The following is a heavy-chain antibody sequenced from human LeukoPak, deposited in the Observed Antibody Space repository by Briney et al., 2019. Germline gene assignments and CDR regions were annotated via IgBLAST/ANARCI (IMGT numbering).Heavy chain of an antibody. CDR2: ASTSGSTI. Sequence: PGGSLRLSCAVSGFTFSAYEMSWVRQAPGRGLEWVSYASTSGSTIYYADSVKGRFTISRDNAKNSLYLQMNSLRAEDTAVYFCARDNRGCTSTSCNSRFDLGGQGTLVTVSS. V-gene: IGHV3-48*03. D-gene: IGHD2-2*01. CDR1: GFTFSAYE. CDR3: ARDNRGCTSTSCNSRFDL. J-gene: IGHJ4*02.